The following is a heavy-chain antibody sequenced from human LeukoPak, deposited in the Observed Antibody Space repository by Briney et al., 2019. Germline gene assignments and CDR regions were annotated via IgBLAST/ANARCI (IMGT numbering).Heavy chain of an antibody. D-gene: IGHD3-16*01. CDR1: GFTFSSCG. Sequence: GGSLRLSCAASGFTFSSCGMSWVRQAPGKGLEWVSAISGSGGSTYYADSVKGRFTISRDNSKNTLYLQMNSLRAEDTAVYYCAKRGGMYPAHYFDYWGQGTLVTVSS. J-gene: IGHJ4*02. CDR3: AKRGGMYPAHYFDY. V-gene: IGHV3-23*01. CDR2: ISGSGGST.